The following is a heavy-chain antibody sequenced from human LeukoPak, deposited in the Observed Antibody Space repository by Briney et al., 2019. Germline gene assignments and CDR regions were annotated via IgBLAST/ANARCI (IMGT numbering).Heavy chain of an antibody. CDR2: ISGSGRTI. CDR3: VRDAVMSPEVLLTAWDYFDC. D-gene: IGHD2-21*01. V-gene: IGHV3-48*03. CDR1: GFTFSSYE. J-gene: IGHJ4*02. Sequence: PGWSLRLSCAASGFTFSSYEMNWVRQAPGKGLEGVSYISGSGRTIDYADSVKGRFTISRDNTKNSVYLQMNSLRAEDTAIYFCVRDAVMSPEVLLTAWDYFDCWGQGTLVTVSS.